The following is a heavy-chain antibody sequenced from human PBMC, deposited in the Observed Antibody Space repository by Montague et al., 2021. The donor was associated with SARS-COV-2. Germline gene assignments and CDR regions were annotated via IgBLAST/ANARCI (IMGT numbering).Heavy chain of an antibody. CDR2: ISGSGGAI. V-gene: IGHV3-48*03. Sequence: SLRLSCAASGFSFSSSEMNWVRQAPGKGLEWVAYISGSGGAIYYADSMKGRFTISRDNAKKSLYLQVTTLRVEDTAVYYCATDDGATGGFGSWGQGSLVTVSP. CDR1: GFSFSSSE. D-gene: IGHD1-26*01. CDR3: ATDDGATGGFGS. J-gene: IGHJ4*02.